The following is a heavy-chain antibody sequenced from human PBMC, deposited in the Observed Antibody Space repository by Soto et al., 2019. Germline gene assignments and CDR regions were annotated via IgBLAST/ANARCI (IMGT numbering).Heavy chain of an antibody. CDR3: ARGIATGQLDP. D-gene: IGHD2-15*01. CDR1: GYTFTRYT. J-gene: IGHJ5*02. CDR2: INPDNGNT. V-gene: IGHV1-3*01. Sequence: ASVKVSCKASGYTFTRYTMNWVRQAPGQRLEWMGWINPDNGNTKSSQKFRDRVIITRDTSASTAYMDLSSLRSEDTAVYYCARGIATGQLDPWGQGTLVTVSS.